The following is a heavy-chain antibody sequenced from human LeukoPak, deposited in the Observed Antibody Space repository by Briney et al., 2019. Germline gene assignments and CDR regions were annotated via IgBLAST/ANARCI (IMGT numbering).Heavy chain of an antibody. V-gene: IGHV4-59*12. CDR1: GGSISSYY. J-gene: IGHJ4*02. D-gene: IGHD1-20*01. Sequence: PSETLSLTCTVSGGSISSYYWSWIRQPPGKGLEWIGYIYYSGSTNYNPSLKSRVTISVDKSKNQFSLKLSSVTAADAAVYYCARVSNWNDDGDYWGQGTLVTVSS. CDR3: ARVSNWNDDGDY. CDR2: IYYSGST.